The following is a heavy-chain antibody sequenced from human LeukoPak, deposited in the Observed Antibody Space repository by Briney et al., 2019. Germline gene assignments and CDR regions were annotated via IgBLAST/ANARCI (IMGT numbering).Heavy chain of an antibody. Sequence: GGSLRLSCAASGFTFSSYGMHWVRQAPGKGLEWVANIRGSASGMGSGNYYAGSVKGRFTISRDNAKNSLYLQMNSLRAEETAFYYCASDDTWGFDYWGQGALVTVSS. CDR2: IRGSASGMGSGN. D-gene: IGHD7-27*01. CDR3: ASDDTWGFDY. CDR1: GFTFSSYG. J-gene: IGHJ4*02. V-gene: IGHV3-21*05.